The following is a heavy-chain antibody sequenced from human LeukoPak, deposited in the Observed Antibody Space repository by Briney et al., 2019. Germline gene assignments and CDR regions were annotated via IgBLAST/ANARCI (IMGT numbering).Heavy chain of an antibody. Sequence: SETLSLTCTVSSYSISSGYYWGWIRQPPGKGLEWIGSIYHSGSTYYNPSLKSRVTISVDTSRNQFSLKLSSVTAADTAVYYCAREPRWAGDLGGFDSWGQGPLVTVSS. V-gene: IGHV4-38-2*02. CDR3: AREPRWAGDLGGFDS. CDR2: IYHSGST. D-gene: IGHD3-16*01. CDR1: SYSISSGYY. J-gene: IGHJ4*02.